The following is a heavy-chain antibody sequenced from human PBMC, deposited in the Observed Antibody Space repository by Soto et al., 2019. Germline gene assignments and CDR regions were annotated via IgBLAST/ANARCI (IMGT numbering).Heavy chain of an antibody. CDR2: INPNSGGT. CDR1: GYTFTGYY. V-gene: IGHV1-2*02. CDR3: ATLHCSGGSCYYVPDAFDI. D-gene: IGHD2-15*01. Sequence: ASVKVSCKASGYTFTGYYMHWVRQAPGQGLEWMGWINPNSGGTNYAQKFQGRVTMTRDTSISTAYMELSRLRSDDTAVYYYATLHCSGGSCYYVPDAFDIWGQGTMVTVSS. J-gene: IGHJ3*02.